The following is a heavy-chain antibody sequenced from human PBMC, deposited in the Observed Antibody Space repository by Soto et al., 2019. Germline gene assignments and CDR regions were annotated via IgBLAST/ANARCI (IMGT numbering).Heavy chain of an antibody. V-gene: IGHV3-30-3*01. D-gene: IGHD6-6*01. J-gene: IGHJ4*02. CDR1: GFTFSSYA. Sequence: GGSLRLSCAASGFTFSSYAMHWVRQAPGKGLEWVAVISYDGSNKYYADSVKGRFTISRDNSKNTLYLQMNSLRAEDTAVYYCARDIEYSSSWGHDTTGWGQGTLVTVSS. CDR3: ARDIEYSSSWGHDTTG. CDR2: ISYDGSNK.